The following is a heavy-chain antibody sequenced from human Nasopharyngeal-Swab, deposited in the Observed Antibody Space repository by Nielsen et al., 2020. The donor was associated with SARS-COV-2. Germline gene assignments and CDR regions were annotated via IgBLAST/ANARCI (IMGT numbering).Heavy chain of an antibody. Sequence: VRQMPGKGLEWIGEINHSGSTNYNPSLKSRVTISVDTSKSQFSLKLSSVTAADTAVYYCARSCRVVTAIRFAFDIWGQGTMVTVSS. CDR3: ARSCRVVTAIRFAFDI. D-gene: IGHD2-21*02. CDR2: INHSGST. V-gene: IGHV4-34*01. J-gene: IGHJ3*02.